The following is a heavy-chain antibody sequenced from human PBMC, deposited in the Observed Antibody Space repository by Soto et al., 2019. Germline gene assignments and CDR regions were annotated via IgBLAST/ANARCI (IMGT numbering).Heavy chain of an antibody. D-gene: IGHD5-12*01. CDR1: GGSISRSGYY. V-gene: IGHV4-31*03. CDR3: AGIVATNFDY. Sequence: QVQLQESGPGLVKPSQTLSLTCTVSGGSISRSGYYWSWIRQHPGKGLEWIGYIYFSGSTYYNPSLKSRGTTSVDTSKNQFSLNLNSVTAADTAVYYCAGIVATNFDYWGQGTLVTVSS. CDR2: IYFSGST. J-gene: IGHJ4*02.